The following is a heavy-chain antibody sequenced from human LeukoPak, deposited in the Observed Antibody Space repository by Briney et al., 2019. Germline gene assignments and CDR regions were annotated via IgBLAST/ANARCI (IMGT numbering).Heavy chain of an antibody. J-gene: IGHJ3*02. CDR1: GFTFSSYA. Sequence: GGSLRLSCAASGFTFSSYAMHWVRQAPGKGLEWVSGISWNSGSIGYADSVKGRFTISRDNAKNSLYLQMNSLRAEDTALYYCAKGLTYYYDSSGFAFDIWGQGTMVTVSS. V-gene: IGHV3-9*01. CDR3: AKGLTYYYDSSGFAFDI. CDR2: ISWNSGSI. D-gene: IGHD3-22*01.